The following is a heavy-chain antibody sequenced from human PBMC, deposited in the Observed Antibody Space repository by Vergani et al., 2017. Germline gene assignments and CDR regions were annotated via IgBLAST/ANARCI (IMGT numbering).Heavy chain of an antibody. Sequence: EVDLVESGGGLAQSGGSLRLFCVASGFTFSSHAMSWVRQGHGQGLEWVSSIKNTGDSTHYADSVKGRFTISRDNSKNTLYLQMNSLRVEDTAVYYCGRGSDNYNWGQGTLVTVSS. J-gene: IGHJ4*02. D-gene: IGHD5-24*01. V-gene: IGHV3-23*04. CDR1: GFTFSSHA. CDR3: GRGSDNYN. CDR2: IKNTGDST.